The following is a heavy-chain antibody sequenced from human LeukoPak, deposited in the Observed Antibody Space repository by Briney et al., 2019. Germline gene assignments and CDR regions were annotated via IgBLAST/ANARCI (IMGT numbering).Heavy chain of an antibody. CDR2: ITGSGAST. CDR1: GFTFSSYA. Sequence: GGSLRLSCAASGFTFSSYAMSWVRQAPGKGLEWVSSITGSGASTYYADSVKGRFIISRDNSKNTLYLQMNSLRAEDTAVYYCAKLDYYDSHWGQGTLVTVSS. J-gene: IGHJ4*02. D-gene: IGHD3-22*01. CDR3: AKLDYYDSH. V-gene: IGHV3-23*01.